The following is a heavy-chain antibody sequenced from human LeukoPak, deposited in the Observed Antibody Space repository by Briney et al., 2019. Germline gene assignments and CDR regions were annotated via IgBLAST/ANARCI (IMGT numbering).Heavy chain of an antibody. J-gene: IGHJ4*02. CDR2: ISYDGNNK. V-gene: IGHV3-30*18. D-gene: IGHD1-26*01. CDR1: GFTFSSYG. CDR3: AKARHPNSGSYYFDY. Sequence: GGSLRLSCAASGFTFSSYGMHWVRQAPGRGLEWLAVISYDGNNKNYVDSVKGRFTVSRDNSKNTLYLQMNSLRGEDTAVYYCAKARHPNSGSYYFDYWGQGTLVTVSS.